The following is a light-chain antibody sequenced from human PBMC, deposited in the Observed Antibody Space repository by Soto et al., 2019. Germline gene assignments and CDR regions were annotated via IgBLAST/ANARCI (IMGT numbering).Light chain of an antibody. J-gene: IGKJ3*01. CDR3: QKYGGASYT. Sequence: DIQMTQSPSSLSASVGDRVTITCRASQDIRDYLVWYQQRPGKVPALLIYAASTLQSGVPSRFSGSGYGTEVTLTISSLQSEDDATYYCQKYGGASYTFGPGTKGDLK. CDR1: QDIRDY. CDR2: AAS. V-gene: IGKV1-27*01.